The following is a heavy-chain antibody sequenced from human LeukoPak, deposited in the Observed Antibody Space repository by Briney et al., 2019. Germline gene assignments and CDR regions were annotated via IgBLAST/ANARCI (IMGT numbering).Heavy chain of an antibody. J-gene: IGHJ4*02. CDR2: INQDGSEK. D-gene: IGHD7-27*01. Sequence: GGSLRLSCAASGFTFSSHWMTWVRQAPGKGLECVANINQDGSEKYYVDSVKGRFTISRDNAKNSLYLQMNSLRAEDTAVYYCARGSLGRGWLFDYWAQRTLVTVSS. CDR3: ARGSLGRGWLFDY. V-gene: IGHV3-7*05. CDR1: GFTFSSHW.